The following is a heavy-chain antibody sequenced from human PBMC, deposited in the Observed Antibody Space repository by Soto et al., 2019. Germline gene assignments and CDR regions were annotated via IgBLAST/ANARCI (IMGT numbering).Heavy chain of an antibody. V-gene: IGHV4-59*01. D-gene: IGHD3-3*01. CDR1: GGSISSYY. Sequence: TSETLSLTCTVSGGSISSYYWSWIRQPPGKGLEWIGYIYYSGSTNYNPSLKSRVTISVDTSKNQFPLKLSSVTAADTAVYYCARGGPRSEYGMDVWGQGTTVTVSS. CDR3: ARGGPRSEYGMDV. CDR2: IYYSGST. J-gene: IGHJ6*02.